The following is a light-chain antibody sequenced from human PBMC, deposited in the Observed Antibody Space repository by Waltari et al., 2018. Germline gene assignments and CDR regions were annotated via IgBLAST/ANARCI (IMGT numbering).Light chain of an antibody. J-gene: IGLJ3*02. CDR2: RNN. V-gene: IGLV1-44*01. Sequence: QSVLTQPPSASGTPGQRVTISCSGSRSNIGTNTVNWYQQLPGAAPKVLIYRNNQRPSGVPDRFSGSKSVTSASLAISGLQSEDEAAYFCASWDESLNGPVFGGGTTLTVL. CDR3: ASWDESLNGPV. CDR1: RSNIGTNT.